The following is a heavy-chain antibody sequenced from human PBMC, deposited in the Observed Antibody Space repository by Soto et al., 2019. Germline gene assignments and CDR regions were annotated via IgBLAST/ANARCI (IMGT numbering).Heavy chain of an antibody. D-gene: IGHD6-19*01. CDR2: IVVGSGNT. V-gene: IGHV1-58*01. Sequence: SVKVSCKASGFTFTSSAAQWVRQARGQRLEWIGWIVVGSGNTNYAQKFQERVTITRDMSTSTAYMELSSLRSEDTAVYYCAAVKGPITTYSSGWNFDYWGQGTLVTVSS. CDR3: AAVKGPITTYSSGWNFDY. CDR1: GFTFTSSA. J-gene: IGHJ4*02.